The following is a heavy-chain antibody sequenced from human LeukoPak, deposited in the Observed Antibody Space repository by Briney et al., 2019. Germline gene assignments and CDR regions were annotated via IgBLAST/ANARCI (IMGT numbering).Heavy chain of an antibody. J-gene: IGHJ4*02. Sequence: GGSLRLSCEASGFTFDDYAMHWVRQAPGKGLEWVSLITWDGGRTYFADSVKGRFTISRDNRKNSLYLQMNSLKTDDTALYYCAREGPIAVAGYFDYWGQATLVTVSS. CDR3: AREGPIAVAGYFDY. CDR1: GFTFDDYA. D-gene: IGHD6-19*01. V-gene: IGHV3-43*02. CDR2: ITWDGGRT.